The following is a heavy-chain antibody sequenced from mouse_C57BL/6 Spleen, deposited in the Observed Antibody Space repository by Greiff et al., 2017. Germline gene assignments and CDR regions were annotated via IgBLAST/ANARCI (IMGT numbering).Heavy chain of an antibody. CDR2: IHPNSGST. Sequence: QVQLQQPGAELVKPGASVKLSCKASGYTFTSYWMHWVKQRPGQGLEWIGMIHPNSGSTNYNEKFKSKATLTVDQSSSTAYMQLSSLTSEDSAVXYCASPLYYDYDYAMDYWGQGTSVTVSS. CDR3: ASPLYYDYDYAMDY. V-gene: IGHV1-64*01. CDR1: GYTFTSYW. J-gene: IGHJ4*01. D-gene: IGHD2-4*01.